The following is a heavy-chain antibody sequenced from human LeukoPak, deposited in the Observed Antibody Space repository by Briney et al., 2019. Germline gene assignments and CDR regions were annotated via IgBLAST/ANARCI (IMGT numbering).Heavy chain of an antibody. D-gene: IGHD2-2*01. CDR2: ISWNSGSI. Sequence: PGGSLRLSCAASGFTFDDYAMHWVRQAPGKGLEWVSGISWNSGSIGYADSVKGRFTISRDNAKNSLYLQMNSLRAEDTAVYYCARIMGYCSSTSCPRGGAFDIWVQGTMVTVSS. CDR1: GFTFDDYA. J-gene: IGHJ3*02. CDR3: ARIMGYCSSTSCPRGGAFDI. V-gene: IGHV3-9*01.